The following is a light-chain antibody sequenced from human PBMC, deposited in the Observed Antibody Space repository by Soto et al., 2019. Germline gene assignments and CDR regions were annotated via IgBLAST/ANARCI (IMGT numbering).Light chain of an antibody. CDR2: AAS. Sequence: DIQMTQSPSSLSASVGDRVTITCRASQNIRIYLNWYQHKPGKAPKLLIYAASSLQSGVPSRFSGSGSGTDFTLTISGLQPEDFGTYYCQQSYSAPQFAQGTKVEIK. CDR3: QQSYSAPQ. V-gene: IGKV1-39*01. CDR1: QNIRIY. J-gene: IGKJ1*01.